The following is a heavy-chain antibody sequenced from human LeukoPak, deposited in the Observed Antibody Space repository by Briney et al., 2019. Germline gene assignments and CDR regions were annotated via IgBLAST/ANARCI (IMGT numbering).Heavy chain of an antibody. Sequence: PSETLSLTCTVSGGSVSSGSYYWSWIRQPPGNGLEWIGDIHYSGSTNYNPSLKSRVTILVDTSKNPFSLKLTSVTAADTAVYSCASSDYYDSSGYSFDYWGQGTLVIVSS. D-gene: IGHD3-22*01. CDR2: IHYSGST. V-gene: IGHV4-61*01. CDR1: GGSVSSGSYY. CDR3: ASSDYYDSSGYSFDY. J-gene: IGHJ4*02.